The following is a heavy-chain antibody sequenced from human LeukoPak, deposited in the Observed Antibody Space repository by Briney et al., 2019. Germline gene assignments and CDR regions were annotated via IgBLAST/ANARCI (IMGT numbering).Heavy chain of an antibody. CDR3: ARDNGFSYGLDS. CDR1: GYSFTNYG. J-gene: IGHJ4*02. Sequence: ASVKVSCKASGYSFTNYGISWVRQAPGQGLEWMGWIIVYNDNTNYAQNSQGRDTMTTDTSTSTAYMELRSLRSDDTAVYYCARDNGFSYGLDSWGQGTLVTVSS. V-gene: IGHV1-18*01. CDR2: IIVYNDNT. D-gene: IGHD5-18*01.